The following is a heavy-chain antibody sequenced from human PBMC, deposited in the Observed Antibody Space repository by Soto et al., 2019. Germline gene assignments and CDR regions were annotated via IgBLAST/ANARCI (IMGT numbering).Heavy chain of an antibody. CDR3: VQSRCGGDCLQSYSSHSYYGLDV. CDR1: GLSLSTTGVG. D-gene: IGHD2-21*02. CDR2: IYWDDDK. J-gene: IGHJ6*02. Sequence: QITLKESGPTLVKPTQTLTLTCTFSGLSLSTTGVGVDWIRQPPGKALEWLALIYWDDDKRYSPSLKSRLTITKDPSKNQVVLTMTNMDPVDTATYYCVQSRCGGDCLQSYSSHSYYGLDVWGQGTTVTVSS. V-gene: IGHV2-5*02.